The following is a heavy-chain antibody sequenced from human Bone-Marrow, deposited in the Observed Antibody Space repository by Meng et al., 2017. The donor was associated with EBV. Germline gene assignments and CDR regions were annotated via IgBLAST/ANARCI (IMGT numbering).Heavy chain of an antibody. CDR1: GGSFSGYY. V-gene: IGHV4-34*01. CDR2: INHSGST. Sequence: QGQLQQWGAGLLKPAGTLSLPCAVYGGSFSGYYWSWIRQPPGKGLEWIGEINHSGSTNYNPSLKSRVTISVDTSKNQFSLKLSSVTAADTAVYYCAREVYNWFDPWGQGTLVTVSS. CDR3: AREVYNWFDP. D-gene: IGHD6-6*01. J-gene: IGHJ5*02.